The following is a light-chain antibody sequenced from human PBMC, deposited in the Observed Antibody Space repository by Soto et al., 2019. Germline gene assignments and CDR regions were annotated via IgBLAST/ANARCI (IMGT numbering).Light chain of an antibody. V-gene: IGKV3-11*01. Sequence: EVVLTQSPATLSLSPGDRATLSCRASQSVSHALAWYQQKPGQAPRLLIHDASSRATGIPARFSGNGSETDFTLTISSLEPEDFAVYYCQQRGSWPPSITFGQGTRLEIK. J-gene: IGKJ5*01. CDR3: QQRGSWPPSIT. CDR2: DAS. CDR1: QSVSHA.